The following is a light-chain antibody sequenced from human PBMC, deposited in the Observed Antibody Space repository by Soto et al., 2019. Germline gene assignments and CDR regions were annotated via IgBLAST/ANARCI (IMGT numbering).Light chain of an antibody. Sequence: QSVLTQPPSVSATPGQRVTISCSGSSSNVGSHYVYWYQQLSGTAPKLLIYNNGQRPSGVPDRFSDSKSGTSASLAISGLRSEDEADYYCSSYTSSSVVFGGGTQLTVL. CDR3: SSYTSSSVV. CDR1: SSNVGSHY. CDR2: NNG. J-gene: IGLJ2*01. V-gene: IGLV1-47*01.